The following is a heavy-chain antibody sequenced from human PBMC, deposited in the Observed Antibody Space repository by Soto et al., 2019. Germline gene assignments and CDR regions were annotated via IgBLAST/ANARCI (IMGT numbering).Heavy chain of an antibody. J-gene: IGHJ4*02. CDR2: IYHSGST. CDR1: GGSISSGGYS. CDR3: ATSQKGYNWNYFDH. Sequence: SETLSLTCAVSGGSISSGGYSWSWIRQPPGKGLEWIGYIYHSGSTYYNPSLESRVSVSVDTSKNQFSLKVSGVSAADTAVYYCATSQKGYNWNYFDHWGQGALVTVSS. D-gene: IGHD1-20*01. V-gene: IGHV4-30-2*01.